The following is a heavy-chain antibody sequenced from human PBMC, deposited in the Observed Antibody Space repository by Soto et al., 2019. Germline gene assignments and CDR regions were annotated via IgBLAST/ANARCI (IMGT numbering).Heavy chain of an antibody. CDR2: IYYSGST. Sequence: TYTVADGNIRGHDGSWIRKNQGKGLEWIGYIYYSGSTNYNPSLKSRVTISVDTSKNQFSLKLSSVTAADTAVYYCAKLGGERSGKYYFDYCGQGTLVSGSS. J-gene: IGHJ4*02. V-gene: IGHV4-59*11. D-gene: IGHD1-26*01. CDR3: AKLGGERSGKYYFDY. CDR1: DGNIRGHD.